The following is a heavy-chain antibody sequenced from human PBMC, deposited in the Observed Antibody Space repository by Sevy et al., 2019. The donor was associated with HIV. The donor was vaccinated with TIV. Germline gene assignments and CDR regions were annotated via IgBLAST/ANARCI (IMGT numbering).Heavy chain of an antibody. J-gene: IGHJ3*01. V-gene: IGHV3-33*01. CDR2: IWYDGKNK. CDR3: ARDVAAAGTTAFDV. D-gene: IGHD6-13*01. Sequence: GGSLRLSCAASRFTFSSYGMHWVRQAPGKGLEWVAVIWYDGKNKYYEDSVKGRFTISRDNSKNTLYLEMNSLRAEDTAVYYCARDVAAAGTTAFDVWGQWTMVTVSS. CDR1: RFTFSSYG.